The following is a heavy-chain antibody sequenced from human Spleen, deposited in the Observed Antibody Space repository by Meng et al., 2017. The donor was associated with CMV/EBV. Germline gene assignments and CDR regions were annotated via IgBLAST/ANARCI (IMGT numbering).Heavy chain of an antibody. V-gene: IGHV3-7*01. CDR1: GFTFSSYW. CDR3: ATDLAYGVFGLVIPSGGMDV. J-gene: IGHJ6*02. CDR2: IKQDGSEK. Sequence: GGSLRLSCAASGFTFSSYWLSWVRQAPGKGLEWVANIKQDGSEKSYVDSVNCRCTISRDNANNSLYLQMNSLRAEDTAVYYCATDLAYGVFGLVIPSGGMDVWGQGTTVTVSS. D-gene: IGHD3-3*01.